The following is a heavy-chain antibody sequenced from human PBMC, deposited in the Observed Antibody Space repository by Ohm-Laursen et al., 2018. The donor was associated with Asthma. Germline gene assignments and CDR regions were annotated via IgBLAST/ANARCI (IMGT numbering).Heavy chain of an antibody. Sequence: SLRLSCAAPGFTFSSFSMHWVRQAPGKGLEWVAVISYDGSSQHYADSVKGRFTVSRDNSKNTMYLQMNSLSAEDTAMYYCARDVVYGSKDGFDIWGQGTMVTVS. CDR3: ARDVVYGSKDGFDI. V-gene: IGHV3-30-3*01. CDR2: ISYDGSSQ. D-gene: IGHD2-8*02. CDR1: GFTFSSFS. J-gene: IGHJ3*02.